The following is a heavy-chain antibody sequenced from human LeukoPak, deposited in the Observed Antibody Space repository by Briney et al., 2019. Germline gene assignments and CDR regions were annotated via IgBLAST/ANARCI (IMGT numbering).Heavy chain of an antibody. Sequence: GASVKVSCKASGGTFISYAISWVRQAPGQGLEWMGGIIPIFGTTNYAQKFQGRVTITADESTSTACMELSSLRSEDTAVYYCARSHYSSYWDNGPHYYYYYMDVWGKGTTVTVSS. CDR1: GGTFISYA. CDR2: IIPIFGTT. CDR3: ARSHYSSYWDNGPHYYYYYMDV. D-gene: IGHD6-6*01. V-gene: IGHV1-69*13. J-gene: IGHJ6*03.